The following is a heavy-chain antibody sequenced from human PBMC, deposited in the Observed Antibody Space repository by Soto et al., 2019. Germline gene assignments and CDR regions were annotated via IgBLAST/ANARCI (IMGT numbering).Heavy chain of an antibody. Sequence: PGESLKISCKGSGYRFVSYWIGWVRQMPGKGLEWMGIIYPGDSDTRYSPSFQGHVTISADKSISTAYLQWSSLKASDTAMYYCARHVPAAGYFDYWGQGTLVTVSS. CDR1: GYRFVSYW. D-gene: IGHD6-13*01. CDR3: ARHVPAAGYFDY. J-gene: IGHJ4*02. V-gene: IGHV5-51*01. CDR2: IYPGDSDT.